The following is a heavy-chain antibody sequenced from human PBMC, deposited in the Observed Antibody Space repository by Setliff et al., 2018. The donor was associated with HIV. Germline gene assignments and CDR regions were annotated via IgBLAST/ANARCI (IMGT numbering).Heavy chain of an antibody. D-gene: IGHD5-12*01. V-gene: IGHV1-18*01. CDR3: ARGKTWLRFLDY. CDR2: ISAYSGYT. CDR1: GYPFSGYG. Sequence: ASVKVSSKASGYPFSGYGISWVRQAPGQGLEWMGWISAYSGYTNYAQNVQGRVTVTMDTSTSTAYMELRSLKSDDTAVYYCARGKTWLRFLDYWGQGTLVTVSS. J-gene: IGHJ4*02.